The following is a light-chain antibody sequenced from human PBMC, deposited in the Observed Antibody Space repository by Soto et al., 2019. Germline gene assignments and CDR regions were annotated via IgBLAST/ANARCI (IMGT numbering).Light chain of an antibody. CDR1: QSISSW. Sequence: DIQMTQSPSTLSASVGDRVTITCRASQSISSWLAWYQQKPGKAPKLLIYKASSLESGVPSRLSGSGSGTEFTLTISSLQPDDFSTYYCQQYNSSLTFGQGTRLEIK. CDR3: QQYNSSLT. CDR2: KAS. V-gene: IGKV1-5*03. J-gene: IGKJ5*01.